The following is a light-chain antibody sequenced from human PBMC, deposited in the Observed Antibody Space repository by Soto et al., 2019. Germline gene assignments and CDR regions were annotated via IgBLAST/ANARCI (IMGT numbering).Light chain of an antibody. CDR2: EVN. V-gene: IGLV2-8*01. CDR1: SSDVGGYKY. Sequence: QSALTQPPSASGSPGQSVTISCTGTSSDVGGYKYVSWYQQHPGKAPKLMIFEVNKRPSGVPDRFSGSKSGNTASLTVSGLPAEDEGDYYCRPYAGINHLGVFRTGTKVTVL. J-gene: IGLJ1*01. CDR3: RPYAGINHLGV.